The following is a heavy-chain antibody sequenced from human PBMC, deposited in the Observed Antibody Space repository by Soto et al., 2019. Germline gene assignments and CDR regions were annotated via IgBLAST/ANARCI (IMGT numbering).Heavy chain of an antibody. CDR3: VRDRLDYAMDV. V-gene: IGHV3-11*05. D-gene: IGHD2-21*01. CDR1: EFTFSDYY. J-gene: IGHJ6*02. CDR2: ISSSSSYT. Sequence: GGSLRLSCAASEFTFSDYYMSWIRQAPGKGLEWVSYISSSSSYTNYADSVKGRFTISRDNAKNSLYLQMNSLRAEDTAVYYCVRDRLDYAMDVWGQGTAVTVSS.